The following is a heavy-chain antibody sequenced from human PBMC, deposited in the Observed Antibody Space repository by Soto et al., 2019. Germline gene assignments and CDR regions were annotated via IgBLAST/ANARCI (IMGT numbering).Heavy chain of an antibody. CDR3: ARADLSSSWYTGYFQH. J-gene: IGHJ1*01. CDR2: ISSSSSTI. D-gene: IGHD6-13*01. V-gene: IGHV3-48*02. Sequence: EVQLVESGGGLVQPGGSLRLACAVSGFMFNDYSMNWVRQAPGKGLEWVSYISSSSSTIYYADSVKGRFTISRDNAKNSLYLQMNSLRDEDTAAYDCARADLSSSWYTGYFQHWGQGALVTVSS. CDR1: GFMFNDYS.